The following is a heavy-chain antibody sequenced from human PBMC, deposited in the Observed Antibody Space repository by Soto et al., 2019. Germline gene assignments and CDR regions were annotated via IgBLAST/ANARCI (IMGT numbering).Heavy chain of an antibody. CDR3: TADLSN. CDR2: IKKVADGGTT. CDR1: GFPFSNHW. J-gene: IGHJ4*02. Sequence: GGSLSLSCAASGFPFSNHWMNWVRQAPGRGLEWVGRIKKVADGGTTDYAAPVKGRFSISRDDSKNTLYLQMNSLQTEDTAVYYCTADLSNWGQGTQVTVSS. V-gene: IGHV3-15*07.